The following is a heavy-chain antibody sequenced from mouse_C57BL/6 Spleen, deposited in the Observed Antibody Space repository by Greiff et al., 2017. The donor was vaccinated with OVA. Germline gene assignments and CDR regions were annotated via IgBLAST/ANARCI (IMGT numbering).Heavy chain of an antibody. J-gene: IGHJ4*01. D-gene: IGHD3-2*02. CDR2: IYPGYGVT. Sequence: QVQLQQSGPELVKPGASVKISCKASGYAFTSSRLNWVKQRPGKGLEWIGRIYPGYGVTNYNGKFKGKATLTADKSSSTAYMQLSSLTSEDSAVYFCARDEGSGYRYAMDYWGQGTSVTVSS. CDR1: GYAFTSSR. V-gene: IGHV1-82*01. CDR3: ARDEGSGYRYAMDY.